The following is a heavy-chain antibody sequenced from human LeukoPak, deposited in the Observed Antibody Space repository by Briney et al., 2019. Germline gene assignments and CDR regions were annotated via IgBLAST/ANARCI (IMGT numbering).Heavy chain of an antibody. J-gene: IGHJ4*02. D-gene: IGHD1-26*01. Sequence: SQTLSLTCTVSGGSISSGGYYWSWIRQHPGKGLEWIGYIYYSGSTYYNPSLKSRVTISVDTSKNQFSLKLSSVTAADTAVYYCARGDPGRFDYWGQGTLVTVSS. CDR1: GGSISSGGYY. V-gene: IGHV4-31*03. CDR2: IYYSGST. CDR3: ARGDPGRFDY.